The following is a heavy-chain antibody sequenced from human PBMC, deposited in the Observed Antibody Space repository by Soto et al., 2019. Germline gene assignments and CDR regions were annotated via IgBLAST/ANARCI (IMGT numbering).Heavy chain of an antibody. J-gene: IGHJ4*02. Sequence: EVQLVESGGGLIQPGGSLRLSCAASGFTVSSNYMSWVRQAPGKGLEWVSVIYSGGSTYYADSVKGRFTISRDNSKNTXYLQMNSLRAEDTAVYYCARLKGQGFTISGWVIDYWGQGTLVTVSS. CDR1: GFTVSSNY. V-gene: IGHV3-53*01. D-gene: IGHD3-3*01. CDR3: ARLKGQGFTISGWVIDY. CDR2: IYSGGST.